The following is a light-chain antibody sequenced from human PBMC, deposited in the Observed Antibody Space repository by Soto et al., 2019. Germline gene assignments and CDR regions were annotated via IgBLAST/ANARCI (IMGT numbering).Light chain of an antibody. CDR2: AAS. Sequence: DIVLTQSPGTLSLSPGERATLSCRASQSVSSSNLAWYQQKPAQAPRLLIYAASRRAPGIPERFSGSGSGTDFTLTISRLEPEDFAVYYCQQYGSSPITFGQGARLEIK. V-gene: IGKV3-20*01. J-gene: IGKJ5*01. CDR3: QQYGSSPIT. CDR1: QSVSSSN.